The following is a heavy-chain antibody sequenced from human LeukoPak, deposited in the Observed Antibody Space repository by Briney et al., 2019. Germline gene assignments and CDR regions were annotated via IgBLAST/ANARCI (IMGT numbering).Heavy chain of an antibody. D-gene: IGHD3-16*01. V-gene: IGHV3-23*01. CDR2: ISGSGGST. CDR3: AKGGDAFDY. J-gene: IGHJ4*02. Sequence: GGSLRLSCAASAFTFREHALSWVRQTPGKGLEWVSAISGSGGSTYYADSVKGRFTISRDNSKNTLYLQMNSLRAEDTAVYYCAKGGDAFDYWGQGTLVTVSS. CDR1: AFTFREHA.